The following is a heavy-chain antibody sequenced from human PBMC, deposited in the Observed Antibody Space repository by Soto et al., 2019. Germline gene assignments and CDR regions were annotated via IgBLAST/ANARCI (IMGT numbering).Heavy chain of an antibody. CDR3: AREGFWSGYYLGWFDP. J-gene: IGHJ5*02. D-gene: IGHD3-3*01. V-gene: IGHV4-59*12. CDR2: IYYSGST. CDR1: GGSISSYY. Sequence: PSETLSLTCTVSGGSISSYYWSWIRQPPGKGLEWIGYIYYSGSTNYNPSLKSRVTISVDTSKNQFSLKLSSVTAADTAVYYCAREGFWSGYYLGWFDPWGQGTLVTVSS.